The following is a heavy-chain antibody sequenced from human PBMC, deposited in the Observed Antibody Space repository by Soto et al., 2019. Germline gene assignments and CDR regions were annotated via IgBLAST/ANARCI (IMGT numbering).Heavy chain of an antibody. CDR2: INPSGGST. CDR1: GYTFTSYY. CDR3: ARTQLIAARLVYYYYMDV. V-gene: IGHV1-46*03. Sequence: GASVKVSCKASGYTFTSYYMHWVRQAPGQGLEWMGIINPSGGSTSYAQKFQGRVTMTRDTSTSTVYMELSSLGSEDTAVYYCARTQLIAARLVYYYYMDVWGKGTTVTVSS. J-gene: IGHJ6*03. D-gene: IGHD6-6*01.